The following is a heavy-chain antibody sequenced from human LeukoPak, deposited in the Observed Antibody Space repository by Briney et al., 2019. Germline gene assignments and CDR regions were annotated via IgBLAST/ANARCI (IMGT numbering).Heavy chain of an antibody. CDR1: GFTFSSYA. CDR2: IIGCGGST. Sequence: GGSLRLSCAASGFTFSSYAMGWARQAPGRGLEWVSAIIGCGGSTYYADSVKGRFTISRDNSKNTLYLQMSSLRAEDTAVYYCAKVQPRFDYWGQGTLVTVSS. V-gene: IGHV3-23*01. D-gene: IGHD2-2*01. CDR3: AKVQPRFDY. J-gene: IGHJ4*02.